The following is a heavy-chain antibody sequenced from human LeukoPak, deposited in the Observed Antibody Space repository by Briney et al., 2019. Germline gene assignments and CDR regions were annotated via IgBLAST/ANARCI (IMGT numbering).Heavy chain of an antibody. CDR1: GYTFTSYG. J-gene: IGHJ4*02. V-gene: IGHV1-2*02. CDR3: ARVRYRLAETYIDY. D-gene: IGHD3-16*01. CDR2: INPNSGDT. Sequence: GASVKVSCKDSGYTFTSYGISWVRQAPGQGPEWMGWINPNSGDTNYAQKFQGRVTMTRDTSVSTAYMELSRLRSDDTAVYYCARVRYRLAETYIDYWGQGTLVTVSS.